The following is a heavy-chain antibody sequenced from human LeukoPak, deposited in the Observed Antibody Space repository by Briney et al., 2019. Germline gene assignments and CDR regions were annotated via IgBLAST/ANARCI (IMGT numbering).Heavy chain of an antibody. Sequence: QSGGSLRLSCAASGFTFSSYSMNWVRQAPGKGLEWVSTISASGGSTSYADSVKGRFTISRDNSKNTLYLQMNSLRAEDTAVYYCAKSDCSSTSCTLFDYWGQGTLVTVSS. V-gene: IGHV3-23*01. CDR2: ISASGGST. J-gene: IGHJ4*02. CDR1: GFTFSSYS. CDR3: AKSDCSSTSCTLFDY. D-gene: IGHD2-2*01.